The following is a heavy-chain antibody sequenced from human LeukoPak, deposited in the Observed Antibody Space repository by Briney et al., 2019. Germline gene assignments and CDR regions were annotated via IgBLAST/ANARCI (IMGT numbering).Heavy chain of an antibody. CDR1: GFTFTSYA. J-gene: IGHJ2*01. CDR3: AKPRAMTTGVGRYFDL. CDR2: ISGDGEDT. V-gene: IGHV3-23*01. D-gene: IGHD1-1*01. Sequence: GGSLRLSCAASGFTFTSYAMSWIRQAPGKGLEWVSAISGDGEDTYYPDSVKGRFTISRDNSKNTLYLQMNSLRAGDTAIYYCAKPRAMTTGVGRYFDLWGRGTLVTVSS.